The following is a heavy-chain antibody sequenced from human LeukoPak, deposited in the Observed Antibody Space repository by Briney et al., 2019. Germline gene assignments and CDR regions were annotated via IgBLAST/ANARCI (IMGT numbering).Heavy chain of an antibody. CDR2: TWYDGSNK. Sequence: ERSLRLSCAASGFTFSSYGMHWVRQAPGKGLEWVAVTWYDGSNKYYADSVKGRFTISRDNSKNTLYLQMNSLRAEDTAVYYCAKDVYDSSGLYYFDYWGQGTVVTVSS. CDR1: GFTFSSYG. J-gene: IGHJ4*02. CDR3: AKDVYDSSGLYYFDY. D-gene: IGHD3-22*01. V-gene: IGHV3-33*06.